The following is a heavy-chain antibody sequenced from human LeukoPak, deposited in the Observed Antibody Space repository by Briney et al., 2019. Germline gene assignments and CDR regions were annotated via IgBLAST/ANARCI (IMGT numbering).Heavy chain of an antibody. D-gene: IGHD2-21*02. CDR3: AKAWALTYLGGVDS. Sequence: GGSLRLSCAASAFTFSSYAMAWVRQAPGKGREWVSTLSGTGGNTYYADSVRGRFTISRDNSKNTLYLQMNSLRAEDTAVYSCAKAWALTYLGGVDSWGQGTLVTVSS. CDR1: AFTFSSYA. J-gene: IGHJ4*02. V-gene: IGHV3-23*01. CDR2: LSGTGGNT.